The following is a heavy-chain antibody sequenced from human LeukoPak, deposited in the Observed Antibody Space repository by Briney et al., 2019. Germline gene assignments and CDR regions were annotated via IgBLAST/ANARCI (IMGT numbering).Heavy chain of an antibody. J-gene: IGHJ4*02. CDR3: AKGLKGYSSGCIDY. CDR2: VSGSGSST. CDR1: GFTFSSYA. D-gene: IGHD6-19*01. Sequence: GGSLRLSCAASGFTFSSYAMSWVRQAPGKGLDWVSDVSGSGSSTYYADSVKGRFTISRDNSKNTLYLQMNSLRVEDTAVYYCAKGLKGYSSGCIDYWGQGTLVTVSS. V-gene: IGHV3-23*01.